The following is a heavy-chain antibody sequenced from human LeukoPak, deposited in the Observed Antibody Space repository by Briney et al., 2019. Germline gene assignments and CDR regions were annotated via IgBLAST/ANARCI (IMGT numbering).Heavy chain of an antibody. D-gene: IGHD2-2*02. CDR2: INHSGSN. Sequence: PSETLSLTCAVYGGTFSGYYWSWIRQPPGQGLEWIGEINHSGSNNYNPSLKSRVIISVDTSKNQFSLKLSSVSAADTAVYYCARRSEGYCSSTSCYTTPFYYWGQGTLVTVSS. CDR1: GGTFSGYY. J-gene: IGHJ4*02. CDR3: ARRSEGYCSSTSCYTTPFYY. V-gene: IGHV4-34*01.